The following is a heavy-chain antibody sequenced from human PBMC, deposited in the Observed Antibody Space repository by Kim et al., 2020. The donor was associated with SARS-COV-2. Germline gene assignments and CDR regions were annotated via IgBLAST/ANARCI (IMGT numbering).Heavy chain of an antibody. V-gene: IGHV4-59*01. J-gene: IGHJ4*02. CDR2: IYYSGST. CDR1: GGSISSYY. D-gene: IGHD3-9*01. Sequence: SETLSLTCTVSGGSISSYYWSWIRQPPGKGLEWIGYIYYSGSTNYNPSLKSRVTISVDTSKNQFSLKLSSVTAADTAVYYCARDLRLTGYPTFDYWGQGTLVTVSS. CDR3: ARDLRLTGYPTFDY.